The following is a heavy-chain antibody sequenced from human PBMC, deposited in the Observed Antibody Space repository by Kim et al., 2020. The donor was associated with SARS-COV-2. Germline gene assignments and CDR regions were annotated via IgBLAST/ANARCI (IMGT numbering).Heavy chain of an antibody. Sequence: SETLSLTCTVSGGSISSGGYYWIWIRQHPWKGLEWIGYIYYSGSTYYNPSLKSRLTISVDTSKNQFSLKLVSVTAADTSVYYCARAWATISGVVSAFDIWGQGTMVTVSS. CDR2: IYYSGST. V-gene: IGHV4-31*03. CDR3: ARAWATISGVVSAFDI. D-gene: IGHD3-3*01. CDR1: GGSISSGGYY. J-gene: IGHJ3*02.